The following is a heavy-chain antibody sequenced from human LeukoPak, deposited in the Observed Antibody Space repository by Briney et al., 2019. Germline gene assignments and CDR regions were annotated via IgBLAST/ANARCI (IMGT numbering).Heavy chain of an antibody. CDR3: AKDIDGAGTLGP. CDR1: GFTFSSYG. V-gene: IGHV3-30*18. CDR2: ISYDGSNK. D-gene: IGHD1-1*01. Sequence: QAGGSLRLSCAASGFTFSSYGMHWVRQAPGKGLEWVAVISYDGSNKYYADSGKGRFTISRDNSKNTLYLQMNSLRAEDTAVYYCAKDIDGAGTLGPWGQGTLVTVSS. J-gene: IGHJ5*02.